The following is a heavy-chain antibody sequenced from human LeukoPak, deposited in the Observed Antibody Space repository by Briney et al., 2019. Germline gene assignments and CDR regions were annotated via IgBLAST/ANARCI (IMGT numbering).Heavy chain of an antibody. Sequence: TGGSLRLSCAASGFTFSNYAMSWVRQAPGKGLEWVSSISGSVGSTFYADPVKGRFTISRDSSNNTLYLQMNSLRAEDTAVYYCAKTLPSSWYSFDYWGQGTLVTVSS. CDR2: ISGSVGST. CDR3: AKTLPSSWYSFDY. D-gene: IGHD6-13*01. V-gene: IGHV3-23*01. J-gene: IGHJ4*02. CDR1: GFTFSNYA.